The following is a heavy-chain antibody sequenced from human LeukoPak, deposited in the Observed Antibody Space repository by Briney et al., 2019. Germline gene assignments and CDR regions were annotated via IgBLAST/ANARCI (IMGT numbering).Heavy chain of an antibody. CDR3: ATDRGAVTGFHDY. V-gene: IGHV3-23*01. CDR1: GFTFSNYA. Sequence: GGSLRLSCEASGFTFSNYATSWVRQAPGRGLEWVSGINDSGENTRYADSVKGRFTISRDHSKSTLYLQMDSLRVEDTAVYYCATDRGAVTGFHDYWGQGTLVTVSS. D-gene: IGHD6-19*01. J-gene: IGHJ4*02. CDR2: INDSGENT.